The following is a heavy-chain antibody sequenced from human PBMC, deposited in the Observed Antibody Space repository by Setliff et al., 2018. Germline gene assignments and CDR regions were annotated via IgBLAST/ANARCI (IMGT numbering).Heavy chain of an antibody. J-gene: IGHJ4*02. Sequence: GGSLRLSCAASGFTFDDYAMHWVRQAPGKGLEWVSGISWNSGSIGYADSVKGRFTISRDNAKNSLYLQLDSLRPDDTAFYYCARGHCTTISCFLDHWGQGIMVTVSS. D-gene: IGHD2-8*01. V-gene: IGHV3-9*01. CDR3: ARGHCTTISCFLDH. CDR2: ISWNSGSI. CDR1: GFTFDDYA.